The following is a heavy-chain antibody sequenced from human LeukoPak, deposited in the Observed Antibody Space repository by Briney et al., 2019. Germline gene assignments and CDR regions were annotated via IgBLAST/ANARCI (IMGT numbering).Heavy chain of an antibody. CDR1: GGSISSYY. Sequence: SETLSLTCTVSGGSISSYYWSWIRQPAGKGLEWIGRIYTSGSTNYNPSLKSRVTMSVDTSKNQFSLKLSSVTAADTAVYYCARATADKVVPAWKYYYMDVWGKGTTVTVSS. J-gene: IGHJ6*03. V-gene: IGHV4-4*07. CDR3: ARATADKVVPAWKYYYMDV. D-gene: IGHD2-2*01. CDR2: IYTSGST.